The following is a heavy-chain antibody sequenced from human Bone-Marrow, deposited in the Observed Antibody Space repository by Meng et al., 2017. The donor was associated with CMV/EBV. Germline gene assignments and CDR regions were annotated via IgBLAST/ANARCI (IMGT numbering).Heavy chain of an antibody. D-gene: IGHD3-22*01. J-gene: IGHJ4*02. CDR3: AKPQYYYDSSGYYPFHY. CDR1: GFTFSSYS. V-gene: IGHV3-30*02. Sequence: GGSLRLSCAASGFTFSSYSMNWVRQAPGKGLEWVAFIRYDGSNKYYADSVKGRFTISRDNSKNTLYLQMNSLRAEDTAVYYCAKPQYYYDSSGYYPFHYWGQGTLVTVSS. CDR2: IRYDGSNK.